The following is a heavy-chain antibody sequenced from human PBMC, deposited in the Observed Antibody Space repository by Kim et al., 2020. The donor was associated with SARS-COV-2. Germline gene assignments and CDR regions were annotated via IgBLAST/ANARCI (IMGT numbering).Heavy chain of an antibody. J-gene: IGHJ2*01. D-gene: IGHD3-10*01. CDR3: TRHGGTMVRFFDL. CDR1: GFTFSGSA. V-gene: IGHV3-73*01. CDR2: IRSKANSYAT. Sequence: GGSLRLSCAASGFTFSGSAMHWVRQASGKGLEWVGRIRSKANSYATAYAASVKGRFTISRDDSKNTAYLQMNSLKTEDTAVYYCTRHGGTMVRFFDLWGRGTLVTVSS.